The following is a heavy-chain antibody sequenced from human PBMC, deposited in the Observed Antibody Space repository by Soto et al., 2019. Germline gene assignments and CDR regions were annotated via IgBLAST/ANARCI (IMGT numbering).Heavy chain of an antibody. CDR1: GYTFTSYD. D-gene: IGHD3-22*01. Sequence: GASVKVSCKASGYTFTSYDINWVRQATGQGLEWMGWMNPNSGNTGYAQKFQGRVTMTRNTSTSTAYMELSSLRSEDTAVYYCAREFLHDSRTFGFDIWGQGTMVTVSS. V-gene: IGHV1-8*01. CDR3: AREFLHDSRTFGFDI. J-gene: IGHJ3*02. CDR2: MNPNSGNT.